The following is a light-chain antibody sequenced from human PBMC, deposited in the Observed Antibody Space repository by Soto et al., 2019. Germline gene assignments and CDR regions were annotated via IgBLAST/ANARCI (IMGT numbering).Light chain of an antibody. V-gene: IGKV1-39*01. CDR1: HSISNH. CDR3: QQSYSSPPT. Sequence: DIQMTQSASSLSSSVECRFIITCRSSHSISNHLNWYQQKPVKAPKLLIFAASSLQSGVPSRFSGSRSGPDFTLTISSLQPEDFATYYCQQSYSSPPTFGQGTKVDI. J-gene: IGKJ1*01. CDR2: AAS.